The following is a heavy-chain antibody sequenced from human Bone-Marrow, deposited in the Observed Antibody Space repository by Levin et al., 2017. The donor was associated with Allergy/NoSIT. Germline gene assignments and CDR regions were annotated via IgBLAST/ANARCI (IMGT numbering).Heavy chain of an antibody. J-gene: IGHJ6*03. CDR1: GGTFSSHA. CDR3: ARVGPAGDFRPPRPDSYMDV. V-gene: IGHV1-69*01. CDR2: IIPSFDKS. D-gene: IGHD2/OR15-2a*01. Sequence: PGGSLRLSCKASGGTFSSHAISWVRQAPGQRLEWLGGIIPSFDKSNHAQKFQGRVTVTADESTSTVYMELTSLRPEDTAVYYCARVGPAGDFRPPRPDSYMDVWGRGTTVTVSS.